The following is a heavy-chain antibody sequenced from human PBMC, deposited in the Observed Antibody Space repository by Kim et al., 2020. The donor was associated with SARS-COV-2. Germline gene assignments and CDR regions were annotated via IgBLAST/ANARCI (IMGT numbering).Heavy chain of an antibody. Sequence: SVKVSCKASGGTFSSYAISWVRQAPGQGLEWMGGIIPIFGTANYAQKFQGRVTITADESTSTAYMELSSLRSEDTAVYYCASRRNPISLGYCSGGSCFHRAGPGNYYYYGMDVWGQGTTVTVSS. CDR1: GGTFSSYA. D-gene: IGHD2-15*01. J-gene: IGHJ6*02. CDR3: ASRRNPISLGYCSGGSCFHRAGPGNYYYYGMDV. V-gene: IGHV1-69*13. CDR2: IIPIFGTA.